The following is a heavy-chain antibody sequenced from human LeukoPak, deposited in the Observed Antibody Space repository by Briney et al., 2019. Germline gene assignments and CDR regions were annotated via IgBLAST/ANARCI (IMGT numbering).Heavy chain of an antibody. CDR3: ARAAHYYDSGGFLPEAFDV. D-gene: IGHD3-22*01. V-gene: IGHV3-48*01. CDR2: ITSTSDTI. Sequence: GGSLRLSCVTSGFPFSTYSMNWVRQAPGKGLERLSYITSTSDTIYYADSVKGRFTISRDNAKNSLYLQMNSLRAEDTAVYYCARAAHYYDSGGFLPEAFDVWGQGTMVTVSS. J-gene: IGHJ3*01. CDR1: GFPFSTYS.